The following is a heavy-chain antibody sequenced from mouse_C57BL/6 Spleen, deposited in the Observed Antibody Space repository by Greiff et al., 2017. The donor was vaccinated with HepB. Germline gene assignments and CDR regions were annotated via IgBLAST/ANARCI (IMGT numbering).Heavy chain of an antibody. CDR1: GYTFTSYT. CDR2: INPSSGYT. CDR3: AKGYYGSDAMDY. V-gene: IGHV1-4*01. Sequence: QVQLQQSGAELARPGASVKMSCKASGYTFTSYTMHWVKQRPGQGLEWIGYINPSSGYTKYNQKFKDKATLTADKSSSTAYMQLSSLTSEDSAVYYCAKGYYGSDAMDYWGQGTSVTVSS. J-gene: IGHJ4*01. D-gene: IGHD1-1*01.